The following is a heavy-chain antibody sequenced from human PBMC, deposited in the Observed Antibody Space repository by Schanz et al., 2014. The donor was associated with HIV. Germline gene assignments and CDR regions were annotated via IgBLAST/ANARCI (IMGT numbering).Heavy chain of an antibody. Sequence: QVQLVQSGVEVKKPGSSVKVSCKASGGTFGTYGINWVRQAPGQGLEWMGWISGYIGNTNYAQNLQGRVTMTADTFTSTAYMELRSLTSDDTAVYYCARGYCSGGTCYSGDYWGQGTLVTVSS. V-gene: IGHV1-18*01. J-gene: IGHJ4*02. CDR3: ARGYCSGGTCYSGDY. CDR2: ISGYIGNT. D-gene: IGHD2-15*01. CDR1: GGTFGTYG.